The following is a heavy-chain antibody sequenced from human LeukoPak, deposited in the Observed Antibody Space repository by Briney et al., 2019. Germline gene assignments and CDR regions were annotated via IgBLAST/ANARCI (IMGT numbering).Heavy chain of an antibody. CDR1: GFTFSNYW. Sequence: PGGSLRLSCAASGFTFSNYWMSWVRQAPGKGLEWVANVKEDGSEKYYVDSVMGRFTISRDNAKNSLYLQMNSLRAEDTAVYYCARNSRRGDAFDIWGQGTMVTVSS. J-gene: IGHJ3*02. CDR3: ARNSRRGDAFDI. V-gene: IGHV3-7*01. D-gene: IGHD3-10*01. CDR2: VKEDGSEK.